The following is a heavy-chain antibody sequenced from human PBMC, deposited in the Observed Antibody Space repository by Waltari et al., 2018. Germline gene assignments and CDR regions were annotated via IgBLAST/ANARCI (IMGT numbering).Heavy chain of an antibody. J-gene: IGHJ5*02. CDR3: AKFIRLQLDWFDP. Sequence: QVQLQESGPGLVKPSETLSLTCTVSGGSISGYYWIWIRLSPGKGLEWIGHIYYTWSTNYNPALRSRVTMSIDASKNQVSLNLSSVTAADTAVYYCAKFIRLQLDWFDPWGRGTLVTVSS. CDR1: GGSISGYY. CDR2: IYYTWST. V-gene: IGHV4-59*08. D-gene: IGHD4-4*01.